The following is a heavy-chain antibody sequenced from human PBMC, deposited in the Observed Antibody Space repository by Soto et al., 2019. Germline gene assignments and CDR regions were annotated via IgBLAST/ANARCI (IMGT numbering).Heavy chain of an antibody. V-gene: IGHV5-10-1*01. Sequence: PXASLKISCKGSGYSFAGYWITWVRQKPGKGLEWMGRIDPSDSQTYYSPSFRGHVTISVTKSITTVFLQWSSLRASDTAMYYCARQIYDSDTGPNFQYYFDSWGQGTPVTVSS. CDR2: IDPSDSQT. D-gene: IGHD3-22*01. CDR3: ARQIYDSDTGPNFQYYFDS. J-gene: IGHJ4*02. CDR1: GYSFAGYW.